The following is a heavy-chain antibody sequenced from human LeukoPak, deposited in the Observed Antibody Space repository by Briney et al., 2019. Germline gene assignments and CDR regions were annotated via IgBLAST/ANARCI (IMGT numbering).Heavy chain of an antibody. V-gene: IGHV4-39*07. CDR1: GDSISSSRFF. J-gene: IGHJ4*02. CDR2: IYNSGST. D-gene: IGHD5-18*01. Sequence: SETLSLTCTVSGDSISSSRFFWGWIRQPPGKGLEWIGSIYNSGSTYYSPSLKSRVTISVDTSKNQFSLKLSSVTAADTAVYYCARIITAMPDSWGQGILVTVSS. CDR3: ARIITAMPDS.